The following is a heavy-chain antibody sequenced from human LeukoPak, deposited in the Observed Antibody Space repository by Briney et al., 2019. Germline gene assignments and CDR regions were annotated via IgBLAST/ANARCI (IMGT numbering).Heavy chain of an antibody. V-gene: IGHV4-34*01. CDR1: GGSFSGYY. J-gene: IGHJ4*02. CDR3: ARVLAWGYRRLAFDY. Sequence: PSETLSLTCAVYGGSFSGYYWSWIRQPPGKGLEWIGEINHSGSTNYNPSLKSRVTISVDTSKNQFSLKLSSVTAADTAVYYCARVLAWGYRRLAFDYWGRGTLVTVSS. CDR2: INHSGST. D-gene: IGHD5-18*01.